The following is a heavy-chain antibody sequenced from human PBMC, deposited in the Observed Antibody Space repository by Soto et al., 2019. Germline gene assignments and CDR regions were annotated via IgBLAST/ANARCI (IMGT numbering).Heavy chain of an antibody. CDR1: GYTFTSYA. D-gene: IGHD3-3*01. Sequence: GASVKVSCKASGYTFTSYAMHWVRQAPGQRLEWMGWINAGNGNTKYSQKFQGRVTITRDTSASTAYMELSSLRSEDTAVYYCARDYDFWSGYYTPWFDPRGQGTLVTVSS. CDR2: INAGNGNT. CDR3: ARDYDFWSGYYTPWFDP. J-gene: IGHJ5*02. V-gene: IGHV1-3*01.